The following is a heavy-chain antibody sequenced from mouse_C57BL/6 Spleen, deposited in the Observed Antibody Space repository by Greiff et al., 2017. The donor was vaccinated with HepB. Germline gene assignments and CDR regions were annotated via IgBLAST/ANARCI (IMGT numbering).Heavy chain of an antibody. CDR1: GFNIKDYY. Sequence: EVHLVESGAELVKPGASVKLSCTASGFNIKDYYMHWVKQRTEQGLEWIGRIDPEDGETKYAPKFQGKATITADTSSNTAYLQLSSLTSEDTAVYYCASPHYYGSSYDLFDYWGQGTTLTVSS. J-gene: IGHJ2*01. D-gene: IGHD1-1*01. V-gene: IGHV14-2*01. CDR3: ASPHYYGSSYDLFDY. CDR2: IDPEDGET.